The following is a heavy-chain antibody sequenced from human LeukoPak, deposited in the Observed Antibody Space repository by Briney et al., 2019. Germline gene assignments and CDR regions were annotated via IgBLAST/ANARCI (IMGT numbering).Heavy chain of an antibody. D-gene: IGHD2-15*01. V-gene: IGHV3-30*04. CDR2: ISYDGSVQ. CDR1: GFTFSHYA. Sequence: GRSLRLSCAASGFTFSHYAMYWVRQAPGKGLEWVALISYDGSVQYYADSVKGRFTISRDSPKNTLYLQMNSLRPEDTAVYYCARRYCSGGSCYSFRGDWFDPWGQGTLVTVSS. CDR3: ARRYCSGGSCYSFRGDWFDP. J-gene: IGHJ5*02.